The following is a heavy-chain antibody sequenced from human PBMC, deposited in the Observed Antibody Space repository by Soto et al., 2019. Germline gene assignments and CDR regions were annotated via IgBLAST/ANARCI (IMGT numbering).Heavy chain of an antibody. J-gene: IGHJ5*02. D-gene: IGHD3-10*01. CDR2: ISTDNTHR. CDR3: ARDRPGISVIRAVKTYNYFDP. CDR1: GYNFLTYG. Sequence: GASVKVSCKASGYNFLTYGISWLRQAPGRGLEWMGWISTDNTHRNYAQNFQERVTMTTDTSTNTAYMEWRSLRSDDTAIYYCARDRPGISVIRAVKTYNYFDPWGQGTLVTVSS. V-gene: IGHV1-18*01.